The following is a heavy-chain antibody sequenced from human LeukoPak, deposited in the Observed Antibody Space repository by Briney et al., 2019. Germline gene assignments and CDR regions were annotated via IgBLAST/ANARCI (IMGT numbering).Heavy chain of an antibody. D-gene: IGHD5-18*01. V-gene: IGHV3-23*01. J-gene: IGHJ6*02. CDR1: GFTFSSYA. Sequence: GGSLRLSCAASGFTFSSYAMSWVRQAPGKGLEWVSAISGSGGSTYYADSVKGRFTISRGNSKNTLYLQMNSLRAEDTAVYYCAKMWIQLRGYYYGMDVWGQGTTVTVSS. CDR3: AKMWIQLRGYYYGMDV. CDR2: ISGSGGST.